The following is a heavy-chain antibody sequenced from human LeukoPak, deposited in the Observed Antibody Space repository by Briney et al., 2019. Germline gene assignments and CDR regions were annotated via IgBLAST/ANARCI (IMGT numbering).Heavy chain of an antibody. CDR1: GFTFGDYA. CDR2: IRSKAYGGTT. Sequence: GGSLRLSCTASGFTFGDYAMSWFRQAPGKGLEWVGFIRSKAYGGTTEYAASVKGRFTISGDNSKSIAYLQMNSLKTEDTAVYYCTREYGSGSYLPKPFDYWGQGTLVTVSS. J-gene: IGHJ4*02. D-gene: IGHD3-10*01. V-gene: IGHV3-49*03. CDR3: TREYGSGSYLPKPFDY.